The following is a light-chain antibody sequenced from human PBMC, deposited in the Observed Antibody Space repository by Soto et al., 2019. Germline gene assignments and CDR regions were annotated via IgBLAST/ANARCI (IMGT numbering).Light chain of an antibody. J-gene: IGKJ2*01. CDR2: DVS. Sequence: DIQMTQSPSTLSASIGDRVTITCRASQSINGRLAWYQQKPGRPPKLLIYDVSFLESGVPSRFSGSGSGTDFNLTISSLRPDDFATFYCQQYYTYPQTFGQGTKLEIK. V-gene: IGKV1-5*01. CDR1: QSINGR. CDR3: QQYYTYPQT.